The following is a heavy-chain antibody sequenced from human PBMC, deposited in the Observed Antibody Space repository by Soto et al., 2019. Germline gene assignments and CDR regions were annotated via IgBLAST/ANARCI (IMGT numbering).Heavy chain of an antibody. Sequence: SLTLTCAVTGDSVSNNSVGWGWVRKYPSRGLEWLGRTYYRSKWYYEYAVSVRGRITINPDTSKNQYSLQLNSVTPEDTAVYFCASGKQYSGRILDFWVNGTLVTVTS. D-gene: IGHD1-26*01. V-gene: IGHV6-1*01. CDR2: TYYRSKWYY. J-gene: IGHJ4*01. CDR3: ASGKQYSGRILDF. CDR1: GDSVSNNSVG.